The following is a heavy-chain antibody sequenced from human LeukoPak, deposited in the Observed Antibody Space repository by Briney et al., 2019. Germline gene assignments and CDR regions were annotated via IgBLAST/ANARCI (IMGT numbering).Heavy chain of an antibody. Sequence: SETLSLTCAVSGGSISSGGYSWSWIRQPPGKGLEWIGYIYHSGSTYYNPSLKSRVTISVDRSKNQFSLKLSSVTAADTAVYYCARYSGLVGAMAYWGQGTLVTVSS. J-gene: IGHJ4*02. CDR1: GGSISSGGYS. CDR3: ARYSGLVGAMAY. D-gene: IGHD1-26*01. CDR2: IYHSGST. V-gene: IGHV4-30-2*01.